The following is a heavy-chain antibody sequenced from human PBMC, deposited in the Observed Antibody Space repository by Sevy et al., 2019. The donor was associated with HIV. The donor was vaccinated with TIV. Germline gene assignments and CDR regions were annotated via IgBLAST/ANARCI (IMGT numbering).Heavy chain of an antibody. V-gene: IGHV1-18*03. D-gene: IGHD3-22*01. J-gene: IGHJ5*02. CDR1: GYTFTSYG. CDR3: ARERYYYDSSGLNWFDP. CDR2: ISAYNGST. Sequence: ASVKVSCKASGYTFTSYGISWVRQAPGQGLEWMGWISAYNGSTNYAQKLQGRVTMTTDTSTSTAYMELRSLRSDDMAVYYCARERYYYDSSGLNWFDPWGQGTLVTVSS.